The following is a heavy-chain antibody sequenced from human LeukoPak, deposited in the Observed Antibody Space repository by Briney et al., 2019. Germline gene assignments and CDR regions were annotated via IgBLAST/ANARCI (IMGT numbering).Heavy chain of an antibody. J-gene: IGHJ4*02. CDR1: GFTFSYYA. D-gene: IGHD6-13*01. Sequence: GGSLRLSCAASGFTFSYYAMSWVRQAPGKGLEWISTLGKSGSTYYADSVKGRFTISRDNSKSTLYLQMNSLRAEDTAVYYCAKRDSAGLHYFDYWGQGTLVTVSS. CDR2: LGKSGST. V-gene: IGHV3-23*01. CDR3: AKRDSAGLHYFDY.